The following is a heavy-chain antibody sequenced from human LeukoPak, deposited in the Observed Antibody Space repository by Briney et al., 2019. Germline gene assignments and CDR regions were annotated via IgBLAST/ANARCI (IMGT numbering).Heavy chain of an antibody. CDR2: ISRSGTII. CDR3: ARERDDYYFDY. Sequence: GGSLRLSCAASGFSFSSSDMNWVRQAPGKGLEWVSYISRSGTIISYADSVRGRLTISRDNAKNSLYLQMNSLRAEDTAVYYCARERDDYYFDYWGQGTLVTVSS. CDR1: GFSFSSSD. D-gene: IGHD3-3*01. V-gene: IGHV3-48*03. J-gene: IGHJ4*02.